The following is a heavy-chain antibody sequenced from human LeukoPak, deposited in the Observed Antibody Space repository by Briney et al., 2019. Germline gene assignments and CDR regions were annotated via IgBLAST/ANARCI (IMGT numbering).Heavy chain of an antibody. Sequence: PSETLSLTCTISGGSIISSSYYWGWICQPPGKGLEWIGSIYYSGSTYYNPSLKSRVTISVDTSKNQFSLKLRSVTAADTAVYFCARSGYSFLVDSWGQGTLVTVSS. D-gene: IGHD5-18*01. CDR2: IYYSGST. V-gene: IGHV4-39*01. CDR1: GGSIISSSYY. J-gene: IGHJ4*02. CDR3: ARSGYSFLVDS.